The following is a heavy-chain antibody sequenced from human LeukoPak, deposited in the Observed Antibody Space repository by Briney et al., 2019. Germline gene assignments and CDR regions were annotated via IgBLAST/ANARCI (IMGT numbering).Heavy chain of an antibody. Sequence: PPETLSLTCTVSGGSISTYYWNWIRQPPGKGLEWIGYVYYSGITNYNPSLKSRVTISIDTSKNQFSPNLNSVTAADTAVYYCARDRDRGTFRFDPWGQGTLVTVSS. CDR3: ARDRDRGTFRFDP. J-gene: IGHJ5*02. CDR1: GGSISTYY. V-gene: IGHV4-59*01. D-gene: IGHD3-16*01. CDR2: VYYSGIT.